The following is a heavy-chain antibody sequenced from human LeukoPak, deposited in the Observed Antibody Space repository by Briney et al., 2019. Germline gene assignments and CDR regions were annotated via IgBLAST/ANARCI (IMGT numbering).Heavy chain of an antibody. J-gene: IGHJ1*01. D-gene: IGHD3-22*01. Sequence: ASVKVSCKASEYTFTGNYMHLVRQAPGQGLEWMGWINPNSGGTNHAQKVPGRVTMTSDTSISTAYMELNRLRSDDTAVYYCARGSYDSSDFEYFHHWGQGTLVTVSS. CDR3: ARGSYDSSDFEYFHH. V-gene: IGHV1-2*02. CDR2: INPNSGGT. CDR1: EYTFTGNY.